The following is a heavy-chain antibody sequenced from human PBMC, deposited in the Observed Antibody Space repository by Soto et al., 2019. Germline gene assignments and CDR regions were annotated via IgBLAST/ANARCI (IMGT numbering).Heavy chain of an antibody. CDR1: RFTFDDYG. V-gene: IGHV3-9*01. D-gene: IGHD1-1*01. CDR3: AKDMAGTTGAFDX. J-gene: IGHJ3*01. Sequence: HPGGSLRLSCAASRFTFDDYGMHWVRQAPGKGLEWVSGISRNGGSIGYADSVKGRFTISRDNAKNSLYLQMNSLKAEDTALYYCAKDMAGTTGAFDXWGQGTMVTVSS. CDR2: ISRNGGSI.